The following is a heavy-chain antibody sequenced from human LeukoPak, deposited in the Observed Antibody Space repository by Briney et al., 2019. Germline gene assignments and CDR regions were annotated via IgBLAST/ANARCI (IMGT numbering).Heavy chain of an antibody. CDR2: VYYTGTT. V-gene: IGHV4-59*01. J-gene: IGHJ4*02. Sequence: SETLSLTCSVSGSSINNYYGTWIRQAPGKGLEWIGNVYYTGTTNYNPSLKSRVTISVDTSKNQFSLKLSSVTAADTAVYYCARYNTLPRGFTAVDFWGQGTLVTVSS. D-gene: IGHD3-10*01. CDR1: GSSINNYY. CDR3: ARYNTLPRGFTAVDF.